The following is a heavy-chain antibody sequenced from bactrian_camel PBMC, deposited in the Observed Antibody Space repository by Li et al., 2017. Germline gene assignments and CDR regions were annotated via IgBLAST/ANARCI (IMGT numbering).Heavy chain of an antibody. CDR2: IYPSAGTT. J-gene: IGHJ4*01. CDR1: GAFYRTNC. CDR3: VRDALWLARYYSTNDWAY. V-gene: IGHV3S53*01. Sequence: HVQLVESGGGSVQAGGSLTLSCTSPGAFYRTNCMGWFRQAPGKEREGVVGIYPSAGTTYYADSVKGRFTISRDNAKNTVYLQMNSLKPEDTAVHYCVRDALWLARYYSTNDWAYWGQGTQVTVS. D-gene: IGHD4*01.